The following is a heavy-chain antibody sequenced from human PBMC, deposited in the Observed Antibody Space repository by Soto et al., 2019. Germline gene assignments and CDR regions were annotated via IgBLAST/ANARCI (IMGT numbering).Heavy chain of an antibody. CDR1: CGSISSGGYY. V-gene: IGHV4-31*03. D-gene: IGHD2-2*01. CDR2: IYYSGST. CDR3: ARETTSRFLDY. J-gene: IGHJ4*02. Sequence: ALSLTCTVSCGSISSGGYYWSWIRQHPGKGLEWIGYIYYSGSTYYNPSLKSRVTISVDTSKNQFSLKLSSVTAADTAVYYCARETTSRFLDYWGQGTLVTVPQ.